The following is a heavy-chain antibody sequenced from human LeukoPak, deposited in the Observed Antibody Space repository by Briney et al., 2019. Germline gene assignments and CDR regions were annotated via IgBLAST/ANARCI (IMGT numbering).Heavy chain of an antibody. CDR2: IYTSGNT. Sequence: GGSLRLSCAASKFTVSSNYMSWVRQAPEKGLEWISVIYTSGNTYYADSVKGRFTISRDSSKNTLYLQMNSLRPEDTAIYYCASSYCINTSCYFLDQWGQGTLVTVPS. V-gene: IGHV3-66*02. D-gene: IGHD2-2*01. CDR3: ASSYCINTSCYFLDQ. J-gene: IGHJ4*02. CDR1: KFTVSSNY.